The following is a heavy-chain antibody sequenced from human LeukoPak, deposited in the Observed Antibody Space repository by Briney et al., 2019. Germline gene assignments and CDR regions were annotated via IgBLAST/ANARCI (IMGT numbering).Heavy chain of an antibody. CDR3: AGEAHYYDSSGYYFSRDY. V-gene: IGHV3-7*01. CDR2: IKQEGSEK. CDR1: GFTFSSYW. J-gene: IGHJ4*02. D-gene: IGHD3-22*01. Sequence: GGSLRLSCAASGFTFSSYWMSWVRQAPGKGLEWVANIKQEGSEKYYVDSVKGRFTISRDNAKNSLYLQMNSLRAEDTAVYYCAGEAHYYDSSGYYFSRDYWGQGTLVTVSS.